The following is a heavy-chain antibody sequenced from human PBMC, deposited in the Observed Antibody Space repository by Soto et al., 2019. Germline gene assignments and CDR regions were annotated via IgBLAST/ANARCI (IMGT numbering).Heavy chain of an antibody. J-gene: IGHJ6*02. CDR1: GXSGSSGSYY. D-gene: IGHD6-6*01. V-gene: IGHV4-61*01. CDR2: IYYSGST. CDR3: ARGEDSSSTGYYYYGRDV. Sequence: LSPTCTLSGXSGSSGSYYWSGIRQPPEKGLEWIGYIYYSGSTNYNPSLKSRVTISVDTSKNQFSLKLSSVTAADTAVYYCARGEDSSSTGYYYYGRDVWGQGTTVTVSS.